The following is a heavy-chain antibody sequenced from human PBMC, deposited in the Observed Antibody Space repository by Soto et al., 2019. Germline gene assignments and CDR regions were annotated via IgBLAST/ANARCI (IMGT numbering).Heavy chain of an antibody. J-gene: IGHJ4*02. V-gene: IGHV4-59*01. CDR3: ARSDGRY. CDR1: GGSISSYY. Sequence: SETLSLTSTVSGGSISSYYWSWIRQPPGKGLEWIGYIYYSGSTNYNPSLKSRVTISVDTSKNQFSLKLSSVTAADTAVYYCARSDGRYWGQGTLVTVSS. CDR2: IYYSGST.